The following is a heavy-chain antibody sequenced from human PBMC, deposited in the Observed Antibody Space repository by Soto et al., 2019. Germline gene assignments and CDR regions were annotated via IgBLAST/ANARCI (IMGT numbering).Heavy chain of an antibody. CDR1: GFTFSSYG. J-gene: IGHJ4*02. D-gene: IGHD6-19*01. V-gene: IGHV3-23*01. Sequence: GALRLFCAASGFTFSSYGMRWVRQAPGKGLEWVSAISGSGGNTYYADSVKGRFTISRDYSKNTLYLQMNSLRAEDTAVYYCGKGNGWSHAGGIYLDFWGQGTLVTVSS. CDR3: GKGNGWSHAGGIYLDF. CDR2: ISGSGGNT.